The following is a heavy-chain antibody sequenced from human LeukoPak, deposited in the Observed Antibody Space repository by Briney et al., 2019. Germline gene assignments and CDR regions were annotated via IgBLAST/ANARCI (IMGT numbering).Heavy chain of an antibody. J-gene: IGHJ4*02. CDR1: GGSFSGNY. CDR3: ARGGSDGYLFDY. V-gene: IGHV4-34*01. D-gene: IGHD5-24*01. Sequence: PSVTLSLTCAVYGGSFSGNYWSWSRQPPGKGLERIGSIYYSGSTYYNPSLKSRVTISLDTSKNQFSLKLSSVTAADTAVYYCARGGSDGYLFDYWGQGTLVTVSS. CDR2: IYYSGST.